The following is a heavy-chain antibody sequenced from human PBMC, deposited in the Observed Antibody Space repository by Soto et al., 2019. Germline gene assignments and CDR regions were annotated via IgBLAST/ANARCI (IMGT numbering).Heavy chain of an antibody. CDR2: ISSNDGTT. D-gene: IGHD1-20*01. J-gene: IGHJ4*02. CDR3: AREINSSRYPRVIDF. V-gene: IGHV3-11*01. Sequence: QVQLAESGGGLVKPGGSLRLSCAASGFTFDNYYMSWIRQAPGKGLEWISYISSNDGTTYYAASLKGRFTISRDNAKNSLYLQMNSLRAEDTAVYYCAREINSSRYPRVIDFWGQGTLVTVSS. CDR1: GFTFDNYY.